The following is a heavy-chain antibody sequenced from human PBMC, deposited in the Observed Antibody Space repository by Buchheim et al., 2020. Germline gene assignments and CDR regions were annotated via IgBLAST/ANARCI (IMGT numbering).Heavy chain of an antibody. J-gene: IGHJ4*02. CDR3: ARRPPSRIAARPHCFDY. V-gene: IGHV4-4*02. CDR2: IHHSGST. Sequence: QVQLQESGPGLVKPSGTLSLTCAVSGGSISSSNWWSWVRQPPGKGLEWIGEIHHSGSTNYNPSLKSRVTISVDKSKNHSSLKLRSVTAADTAVYYCARRPPSRIAARPHCFDYWGQGNL. CDR1: GGSISSSNW. D-gene: IGHD6-6*01.